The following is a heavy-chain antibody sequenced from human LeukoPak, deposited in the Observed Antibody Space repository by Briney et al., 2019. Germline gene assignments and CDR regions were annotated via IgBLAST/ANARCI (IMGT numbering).Heavy chain of an antibody. CDR3: AREYWGYYDDSGYPFDN. J-gene: IGHJ4*02. D-gene: IGHD3-22*01. V-gene: IGHV1-8*03. Sequence: ASVKVSCKASGYTFTSYDINWVRQATGQGLEWMGWMNPNSGNTGYAQKFQGRVTITRNTSISTAYMELSSLRSEDTAVYYCAREYWGYYDDSGYPFDNWGQGTLVTVSS. CDR2: MNPNSGNT. CDR1: GYTFTSYD.